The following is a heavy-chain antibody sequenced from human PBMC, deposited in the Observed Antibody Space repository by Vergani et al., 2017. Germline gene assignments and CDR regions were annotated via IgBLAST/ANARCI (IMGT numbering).Heavy chain of an antibody. CDR2: VRNKVYSYTT. CDR1: GFTFSDHY. CDR3: YTDYHDY. V-gene: IGHV3-72*01. D-gene: IGHD2-2*02. Sequence: EVQLVESGGGLVQPGGFLSLSCAASGFTFSDHYMDWVRQAPGKGLEWVGRVRNKVYSYTTEYAASVKGRFTISRDDSKDSAFLLVNNLKTEDTAVYFCYTDYHDYWGQGTLVTVSS. J-gene: IGHJ4*02.